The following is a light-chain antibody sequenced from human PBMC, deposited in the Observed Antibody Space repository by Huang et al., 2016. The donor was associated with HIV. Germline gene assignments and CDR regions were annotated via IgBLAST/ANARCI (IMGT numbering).Light chain of an antibody. Sequence: DIVMTQSPLFLSVSPGEPASISCTSSQSLLHSRTFNYLDWYRQKPGQSPHLLIYLASKHASGVPVRFSGSGSGTNFTLRISAVEPEDAATYYCMQSLQTPRAFGQGTRVEVK. CDR2: LAS. CDR3: MQSLQTPRA. J-gene: IGKJ1*01. V-gene: IGKV2-28*01. CDR1: QSLLHSRTFNY.